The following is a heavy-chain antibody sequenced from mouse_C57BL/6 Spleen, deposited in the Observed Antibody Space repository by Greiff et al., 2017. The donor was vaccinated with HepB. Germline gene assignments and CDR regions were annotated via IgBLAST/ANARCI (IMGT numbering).Heavy chain of an antibody. CDR3: ARGYGSSPDWFAY. Sequence: QVKLQQPGAELVRPGSSVKLSCKASGYTFTSYWMDWVKQRPGQGLEWIGNIYPSDSETHYNQKFKDKATLTVDKSSSTAYMQLSSLTSEDSAVYYCARGYGSSPDWFAYWGQGTLVTVSA. D-gene: IGHD1-1*01. J-gene: IGHJ3*01. V-gene: IGHV1-61*01. CDR1: GYTFTSYW. CDR2: IYPSDSET.